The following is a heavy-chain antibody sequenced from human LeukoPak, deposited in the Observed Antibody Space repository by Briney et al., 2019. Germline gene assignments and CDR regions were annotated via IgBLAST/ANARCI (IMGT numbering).Heavy chain of an antibody. D-gene: IGHD4-17*01. CDR1: GFTVSSNY. J-gene: IGHJ4*02. CDR2: IYSGGST. V-gene: IGHV3-53*01. Sequence: QPGGSLRLSCAASGFTVSSNYMSWVRQAPGKGLEWVSVIYSGGSTYYADSVKGRFTISRDNSKNTLYLQMNSLRAEDTAVYYCARLPYGEYFDYWGQGTLVTVSS. CDR3: ARLPYGEYFDY.